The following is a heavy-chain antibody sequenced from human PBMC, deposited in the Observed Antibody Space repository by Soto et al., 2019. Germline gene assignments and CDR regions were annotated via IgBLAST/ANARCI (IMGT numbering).Heavy chain of an antibody. J-gene: IGHJ4*02. CDR1: GGSISSSSYY. CDR3: ARVRADCSGGSCYSSYFDY. D-gene: IGHD2-15*01. CDR2: IYYSGST. Sequence: SETLSLTCTVSGGSISSSSYYWSWIRQHPGKGLEWIGYIYYSGSTYYNPSLKSRVTISVDTSKNQFSLKLSSVTAADTAVYYCARVRADCSGGSCYSSYFDYWGQGTLVTVSS. V-gene: IGHV4-31*03.